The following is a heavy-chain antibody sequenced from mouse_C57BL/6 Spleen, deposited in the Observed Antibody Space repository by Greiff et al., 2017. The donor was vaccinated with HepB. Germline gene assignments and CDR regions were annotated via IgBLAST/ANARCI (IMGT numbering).Heavy chain of an antibody. CDR2: IYPRDGST. J-gene: IGHJ3*01. D-gene: IGHD1-1*01. CDR3: SRGYYYGTSAWFAY. V-gene: IGHV1-78*01. Sequence: QVHVKQSDAELVKPGASVKISCKVSGYTFTDHTIHWMKQRPEQGLEWIGYIYPRDGSTKYNEKFKGKATLTADKSSSTADMQLNSLTSEGSAVYFCSRGYYYGTSAWFAYWGQGTLVTVSA. CDR1: GYTFTDHT.